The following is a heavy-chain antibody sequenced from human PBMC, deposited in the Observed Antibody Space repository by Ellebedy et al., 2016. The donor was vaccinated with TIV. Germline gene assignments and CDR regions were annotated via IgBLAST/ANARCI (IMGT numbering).Heavy chain of an antibody. CDR2: IRNEGRDT. J-gene: IGHJ4*03. Sequence: PGGSLRLSCAASGFTFNSYDMHWVRQAPGKGLEWVAVIRNEGRDTYYADSVKGRFTISRDTSKNTLYLQVSSLRVDDTAVYYCARQCEGFNRQSLDYWGQGTTVTVSS. CDR3: ARQCEGFNRQSLDY. V-gene: IGHV3-33*08. CDR1: GFTFNSYD.